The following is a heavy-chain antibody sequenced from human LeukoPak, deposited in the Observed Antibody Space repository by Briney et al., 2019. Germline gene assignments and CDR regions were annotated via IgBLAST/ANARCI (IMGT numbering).Heavy chain of an antibody. D-gene: IGHD3-10*01. CDR1: GIPFSDYY. CDR2: ISGSGGST. CDR3: AKRALLGFGELYYFDY. Sequence: GGSLRLSCVVSGIPFSDYYMNWIRQAPGKGLEWVSAISGSGGSTYYADSVKGRFTISRDNSKNTLYLQMNSLRAEDTAVYYCAKRALLGFGELYYFDYWGQGTLVTVSS. V-gene: IGHV3-23*01. J-gene: IGHJ4*02.